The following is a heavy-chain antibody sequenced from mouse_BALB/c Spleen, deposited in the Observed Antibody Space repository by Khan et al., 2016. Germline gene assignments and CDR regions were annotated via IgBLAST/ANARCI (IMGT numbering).Heavy chain of an antibody. V-gene: IGHV3-1*02. CDR2: IHYGGST. CDR1: GYSITSGYN. D-gene: IGHD4-1*01. J-gene: IGHJ2*01. Sequence: EVQLQESGPDLAKPSQSLSLTCTVTGYSITSGYNWHWIRQFPGNKLAWLGYIHYGGSTNYNPSLKIRISITRDTSKNQFFLQLNSVTTEDTATYYCAGSPGIFDYWGPGTTLTVSS. CDR3: AGSPGIFDY.